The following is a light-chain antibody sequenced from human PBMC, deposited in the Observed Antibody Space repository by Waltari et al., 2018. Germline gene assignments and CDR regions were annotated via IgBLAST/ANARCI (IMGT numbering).Light chain of an antibody. Sequence: DIQMTQSPSSLSAPAGDRVLITCRASQYVSTYLNWYQLKPGKAPELLIYAASTLQAGVPSRFSGSGSRTDFTLTISSLQPEDFATYYCEQTYDTPPTFGQGTRLEIK. CDR3: EQTYDTPPT. V-gene: IGKV1-39*01. CDR1: QYVSTY. J-gene: IGKJ2*01. CDR2: AAS.